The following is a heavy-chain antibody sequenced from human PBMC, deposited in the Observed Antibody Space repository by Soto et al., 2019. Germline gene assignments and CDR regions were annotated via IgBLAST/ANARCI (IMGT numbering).Heavy chain of an antibody. CDR1: GFTFSSYA. V-gene: IGHV3-23*01. J-gene: IGHJ4*02. CDR3: PKGNRVGVAGDVDY. Sequence: GGSLRLSCAASGFTFSSYAMSWVRQAPGKGLEWVSTISGSVASTYYADSVKGRFTISRDNSKNTLYLQMYSLRAEDTAVYYCPKGNRVGVAGDVDYWGQGTLVTVSS. CDR2: ISGSVAST. D-gene: IGHD6-19*01.